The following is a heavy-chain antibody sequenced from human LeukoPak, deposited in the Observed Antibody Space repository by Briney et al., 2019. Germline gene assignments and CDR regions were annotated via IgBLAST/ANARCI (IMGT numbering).Heavy chain of an antibody. J-gene: IGHJ6*03. CDR3: ARGLSGSYYTPYYYYYYMDV. V-gene: IGHV4-34*01. CDR2: INHSGST. D-gene: IGHD3-10*01. CDR1: GGSFSGYY. Sequence: PSETLSLTCAVYGGSFSGYYWSWIRQPPGKGLEWIGEINHSGSTNYNPSLKSRVTIPVDASKNQFSLKLSSVTAADTAVYYCARGLSGSYYTPYYYYYYMDVWGKGTTVTVSS.